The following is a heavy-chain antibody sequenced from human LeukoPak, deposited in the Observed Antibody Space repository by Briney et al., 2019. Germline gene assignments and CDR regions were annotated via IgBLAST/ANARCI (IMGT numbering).Heavy chain of an antibody. CDR3: AKDQRWESPHYLDS. D-gene: IGHD1-26*01. CDR2: ISASGGST. V-gene: IGHV3-23*01. Sequence: GGSLRLSCAASGFPFSGFRRGGVARVPGRGLGWFSVISASGGSTSYADSVRGRFTISRDNSKNTLYVQMNSLRDEDTAVYYCAKDQRWESPHYLDSWGQGTLVTVSS. CDR1: GFPFSGFR. J-gene: IGHJ4*02.